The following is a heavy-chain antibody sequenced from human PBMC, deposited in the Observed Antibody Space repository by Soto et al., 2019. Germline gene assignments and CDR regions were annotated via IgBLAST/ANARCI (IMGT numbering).Heavy chain of an antibody. J-gene: IGHJ6*02. V-gene: IGHV4-59*01. CDR1: GGSISSYY. D-gene: IGHD4-4*01. Sequence: SETLSLTCSVSGGSISSYYWSWIRQPPGKGLEWIGYIYYSGSTNYNPSLKSRVTISVDTSKNQFSLKLSSVTAADTAVYYCARDRRDYTDGYGMDVWGQGXMVTVSS. CDR3: ARDRRDYTDGYGMDV. CDR2: IYYSGST.